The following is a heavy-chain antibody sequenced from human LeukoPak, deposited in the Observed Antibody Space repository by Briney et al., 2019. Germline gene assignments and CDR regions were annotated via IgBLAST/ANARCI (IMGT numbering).Heavy chain of an antibody. CDR1: GFTFDNYA. CDR3: AKEGGDVVVPTSMADF. V-gene: IGHV3-23*01. Sequence: GGSLRLSCAASGFTFDNYAMSWVRQAPGKGLEWVSAINEDGHRTYYAGSVTGRFTISRDNSKSTLFLQMDSLRAEDSALYYCAKEGGDVVVPTSMADFWGQGTLVTVSS. CDR2: INEDGHRT. D-gene: IGHD2-2*01. J-gene: IGHJ4*02.